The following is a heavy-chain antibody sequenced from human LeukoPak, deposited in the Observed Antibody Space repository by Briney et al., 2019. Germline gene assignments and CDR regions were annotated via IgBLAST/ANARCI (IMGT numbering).Heavy chain of an antibody. D-gene: IGHD2-15*01. V-gene: IGHV3-23*01. CDR3: AKGGRYCSGGNCYFFDY. CDR1: GFTFSSYS. CDR2: ISGSGGST. Sequence: GGTLRLSCAASGFTFSSYSMSWVRQAPGKGLEWVSAISGSGGSTYYADSVKGRFTISRDNSKNTLYLQMNSLRADDTAVYYCAKGGRYCSGGNCYFFDYWGQGTLVTVSS. J-gene: IGHJ4*02.